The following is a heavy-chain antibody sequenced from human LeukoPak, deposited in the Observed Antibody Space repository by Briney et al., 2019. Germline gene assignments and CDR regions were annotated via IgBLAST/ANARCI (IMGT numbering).Heavy chain of an antibody. CDR3: ASPSKYDILTGCYKGDDY. Sequence: RPGGSLRLSCAASGFTFSSYSMNWVRQAPGKGLEWVSYISSSSSTIYYADSVKGRFTISRDNAKNSLYLQMNSLRAEDTAVYYCASPSKYDILTGCYKGDDYWGQGTLVTVSS. J-gene: IGHJ4*02. CDR2: ISSSSSTI. V-gene: IGHV3-48*01. CDR1: GFTFSSYS. D-gene: IGHD3-9*01.